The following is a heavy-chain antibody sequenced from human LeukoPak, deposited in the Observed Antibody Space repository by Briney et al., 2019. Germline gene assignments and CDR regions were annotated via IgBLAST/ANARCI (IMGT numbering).Heavy chain of an antibody. CDR1: GFTFSNAW. Sequence: PGGSLRLSCAASGFTFSNAWMSWVRQAPGKGREWGGRIKSKTDGGTTDYAAPVKGRFTISRDDSKNTLYLQMNSLKTEDTAVYYCTTEGYCSGGSCYIYFQHWGQGTLVTVSS. CDR2: IKSKTDGGTT. J-gene: IGHJ1*01. CDR3: TTEGYCSGGSCYIYFQH. V-gene: IGHV3-15*01. D-gene: IGHD2-15*01.